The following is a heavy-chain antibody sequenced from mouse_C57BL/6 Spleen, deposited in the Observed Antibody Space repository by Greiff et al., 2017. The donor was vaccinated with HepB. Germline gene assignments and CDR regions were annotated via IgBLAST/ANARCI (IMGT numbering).Heavy chain of an antibody. Sequence: EVKLQESGGGLVKPGGSLKLSCAASGFTFSDYGMHWVRQAPEKGLEWVAYISSGSSTNYYADTVKGRFTISRDNAKNTLFLQMTSLRSEDTAMYYCARGGNYRFAYWGQGTLVTVSA. V-gene: IGHV5-17*01. J-gene: IGHJ3*01. D-gene: IGHD2-1*01. CDR3: ARGGNYRFAY. CDR1: GFTFSDYG. CDR2: ISSGSSTN.